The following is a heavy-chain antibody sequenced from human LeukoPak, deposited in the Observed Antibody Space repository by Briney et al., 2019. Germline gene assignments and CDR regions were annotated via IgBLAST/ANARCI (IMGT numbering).Heavy chain of an antibody. Sequence: PAETLSLTCAVYGGSFSGYYWNWVRQPPGKGLEWLGEMNHSGSTNYNPSLNSRVTISVDTSKNQFSLKLSSVAAADTAVYYCARVGRLLPYYDFWSGSHYYYMDVWGKGTTVTVSS. J-gene: IGHJ6*03. D-gene: IGHD3-3*01. CDR1: GGSFSGYY. CDR3: ARVGRLLPYYDFWSGSHYYYMDV. V-gene: IGHV4-34*01. CDR2: MNHSGST.